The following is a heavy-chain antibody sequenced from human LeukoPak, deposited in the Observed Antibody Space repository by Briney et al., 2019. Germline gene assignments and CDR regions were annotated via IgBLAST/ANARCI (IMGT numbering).Heavy chain of an antibody. V-gene: IGHV3-23*01. CDR1: GFTFSNYA. Sequence: GGSLRLSCAASGFTFSNYAMSWVRQAPGKGLGWVSVSGSGDSTYYADSVKGRFTISRDNSKSTLYLQMNSLRAEDTAVYYCARHLRSYYQYNFDYWGQGTLVTVSS. D-gene: IGHD3-10*01. CDR3: ARHLRSYYQYNFDY. J-gene: IGHJ4*02. CDR2: SGSGDST.